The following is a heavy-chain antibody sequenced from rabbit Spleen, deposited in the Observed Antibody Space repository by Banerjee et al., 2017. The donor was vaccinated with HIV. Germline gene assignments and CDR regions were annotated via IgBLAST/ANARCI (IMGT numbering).Heavy chain of an antibody. J-gene: IGHJ4*01. CDR2: IHTGSSAFT. D-gene: IGHD1-1*01. CDR1: GVSFSGSSY. V-gene: IGHV1S45*01. CDR3: ARDLDAVIGWNFGW. Sequence: QEQLVESGGDLVKPGASLTLTCIPSGVSFSGSSYMCWVRQAPGKGLEWIACIHTGSSAFTYFASWAKGRFTISKTSSTTVTLQMTSLTAADTATYFYARDLDAVIGWNFGWWGQGTLVTVS.